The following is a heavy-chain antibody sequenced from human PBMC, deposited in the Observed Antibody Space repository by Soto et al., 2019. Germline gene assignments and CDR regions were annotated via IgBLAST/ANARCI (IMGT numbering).Heavy chain of an antibody. CDR3: XKRSPYSSGWYSPIFDY. CDR1: GFSFSDYA. V-gene: IGHV3-23*01. Sequence: HPGGSLRLSCAASGFSFSDYAMSWVRQAPGKGLEWVSVISESGGSTHYADSVRGRFTVSRDNSKNSLSLRMNSLRDEDTAVYFCXKRSPYSSGWYSPIFDYWGQGALVTVSS. J-gene: IGHJ4*02. CDR2: ISESGGST. D-gene: IGHD6-13*01.